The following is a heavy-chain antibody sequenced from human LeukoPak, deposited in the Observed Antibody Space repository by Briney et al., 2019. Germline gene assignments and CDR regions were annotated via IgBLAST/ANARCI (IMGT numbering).Heavy chain of an antibody. J-gene: IGHJ4*02. Sequence: PSETLSLTCAVYGGSFSGYYWSWIRQPPGKGLEWIGEINHSGSTNYNPSLKSRVTISVDTSKNQFSLKLSSMTAADTAVYYCAGAMVRGPVIGYWGQGTLVTVSS. CDR2: INHSGST. CDR1: GGSFSGYY. CDR3: AGAMVRGPVIGY. V-gene: IGHV4-34*01. D-gene: IGHD3-10*01.